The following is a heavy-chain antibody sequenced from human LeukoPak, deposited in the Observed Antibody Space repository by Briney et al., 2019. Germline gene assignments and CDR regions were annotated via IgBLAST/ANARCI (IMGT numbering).Heavy chain of an antibody. D-gene: IGHD1-26*01. CDR3: ARPFSGRPHQGFSTEDY. V-gene: IGHV4-61*09. CDR2: IYTSGST. Sequence: PSETLSLTCTVSGGSISSGSYYWSWIRQPAGKGLEWIGHIYTSGSTNYNPSLKSRVTISVDTSKNQFSLKLSSVTAADTAVYYCARPFSGRPHQGFSTEDYWGQGTLVTVSS. J-gene: IGHJ4*02. CDR1: GGSISSGSYY.